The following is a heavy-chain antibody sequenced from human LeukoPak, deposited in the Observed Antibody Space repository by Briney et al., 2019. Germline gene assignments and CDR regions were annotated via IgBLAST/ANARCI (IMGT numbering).Heavy chain of an antibody. J-gene: IGHJ4*02. D-gene: IGHD2-21*02. V-gene: IGHV4-61*01. Sequence: SETLSLTCTVSGGSVSSGSYYWSWIRQPPGKGLEWIGYICYSGSTNYNPSLKSRVTISVDTSKNQFSLKLSSVTAADTAVYYCARARYCGGDCYSATDLDYWGQGTLVTVSS. CDR2: ICYSGST. CDR1: GGSVSSGSYY. CDR3: ARARYCGGDCYSATDLDY.